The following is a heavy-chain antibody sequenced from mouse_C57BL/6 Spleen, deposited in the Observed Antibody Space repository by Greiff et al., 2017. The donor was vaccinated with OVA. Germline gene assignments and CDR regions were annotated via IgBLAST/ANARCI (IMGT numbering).Heavy chain of an antibody. Sequence: EVQLQESGGGLVQPGGSMKLSCAASGFTFSDAWMDWVRQSPEKGLEWVAEIRNKANNHATYYAESVKGRFTISRDDSKSSVYLQMNSLRAEDTGIYYCTGHGSSYDYAMDYWGQGTSVTVSS. V-gene: IGHV6-6*01. J-gene: IGHJ4*01. CDR1: GFTFSDAW. D-gene: IGHD1-1*01. CDR2: IRNKANNHAT. CDR3: TGHGSSYDYAMDY.